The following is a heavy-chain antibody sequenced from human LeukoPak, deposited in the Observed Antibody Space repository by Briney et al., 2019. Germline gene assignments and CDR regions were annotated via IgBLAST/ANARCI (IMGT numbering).Heavy chain of an antibody. CDR1: GGSISSYY. J-gene: IGHJ5*02. CDR2: IYYSGST. D-gene: IGHD2-2*01. CDR3: ARAPYCSSTSCYPSWFDP. Sequence: SETLSLTCTVSGGSISSYYWSWIRQPPGKGLEWIGYIYYSGSTNYNPSLKSRVTISVDESKNQFSLKLSSVTAADTAVYYCARAPYCSSTSCYPSWFDPWGQGTLVTVSS. V-gene: IGHV4-59*12.